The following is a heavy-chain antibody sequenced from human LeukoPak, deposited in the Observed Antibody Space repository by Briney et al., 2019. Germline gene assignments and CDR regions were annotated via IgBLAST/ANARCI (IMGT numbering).Heavy chain of an antibody. CDR2: IYYSGST. J-gene: IGHJ5*02. V-gene: IGHV4-59*04. CDR3: ARLVPPGWFDP. Sequence: SETLSLTCTVSGGSISSYYWNWIRQPPGKGLEWIANIYYSGSTYFNPSLKSRVTISKDTSKNQFSLKLTSVTAADTAVYYCARLVPPGWFDPWGQGTLVTVSS. D-gene: IGHD4-11*01. CDR1: GGSISSYY.